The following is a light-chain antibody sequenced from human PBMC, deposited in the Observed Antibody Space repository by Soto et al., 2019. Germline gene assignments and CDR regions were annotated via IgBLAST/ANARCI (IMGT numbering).Light chain of an antibody. CDR1: SRDVGGYNY. Sequence: QSALTQPASVSGSPGQSITISCTGTSRDVGGYNYVYWYQQHPGKAPKLMIYDVSNRPSGVSNRFSGSKSGNTDSLTISGLQAEDEADSYCSSYTSSSFYVFGTGTKHTVL. J-gene: IGLJ1*01. V-gene: IGLV2-14*01. CDR3: SSYTSSSFYV. CDR2: DVS.